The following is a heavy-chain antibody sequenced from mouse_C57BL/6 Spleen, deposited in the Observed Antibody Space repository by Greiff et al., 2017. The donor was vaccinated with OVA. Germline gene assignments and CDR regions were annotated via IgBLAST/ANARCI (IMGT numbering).Heavy chain of an antibody. J-gene: IGHJ2*01. CDR2: IYPGDGDT. V-gene: IGHV1-82*01. CDR3: AREGGFFDY. Sequence: QVQLKESGPELVKPGASVKISCKASGYAFSSSWMNWVKQRPGKGLEWIGRIYPGDGDTNYNGKFKGKATLTADKSSSTAYMQLSSLTSEDSAVYFCAREGGFFDYWGQGTTLTVSS. CDR1: GYAFSSSW.